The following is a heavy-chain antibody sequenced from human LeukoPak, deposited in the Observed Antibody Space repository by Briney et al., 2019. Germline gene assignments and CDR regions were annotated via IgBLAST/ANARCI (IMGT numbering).Heavy chain of an antibody. CDR1: GYTFTGYY. CDR2: IHPNSGGT. V-gene: IGHV1-2*02. D-gene: IGHD4-17*01. CDR3: ARDPTTATTFYGMDV. Sequence: SVKLSCKASGYTFTGYYMHWVPQAPGQGLEWMRWIHPNSGGTNYAQKFQGRVTMTRDTSISTAYMELTSLKSDDTAVYYCARDPTTATTFYGMDVWGQGTTVTVS. J-gene: IGHJ6*02.